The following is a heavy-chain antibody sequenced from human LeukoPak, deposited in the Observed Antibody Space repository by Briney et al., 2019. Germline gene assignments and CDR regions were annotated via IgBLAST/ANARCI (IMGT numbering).Heavy chain of an antibody. Sequence: PGGSLRLSCAASGFTFSSYAMSWVRQAPGKGLEWVSAISGSGGSTYYADSVKGRFTISRDNSKNTLYLQMNSLRAEDTAVYYCAKDLAQYYYDSSPCLYYWGQGTLVTVSS. J-gene: IGHJ4*02. CDR1: GFTFSSYA. CDR3: AKDLAQYYYDSSPCLYY. CDR2: ISGSGGST. D-gene: IGHD3-22*01. V-gene: IGHV3-23*01.